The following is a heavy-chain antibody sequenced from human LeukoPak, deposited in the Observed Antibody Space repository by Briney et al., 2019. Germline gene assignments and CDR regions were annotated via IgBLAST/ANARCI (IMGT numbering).Heavy chain of an antibody. CDR3: ARAGYRSSTSCYQDY. J-gene: IGHJ4*02. D-gene: IGHD2-2*03. CDR2: IYYSGSA. CDR1: GGSISSGGYY. Sequence: SETLSLTCTVSGGSISSGGYYWSWNRQHPGKGLEWIGYIYYSGSAYYNPSLKSRVTISVDTSKNQFSLKLSFVTAADTAVYYCARAGYRSSTSCYQDYWGQGTLVTVSS. V-gene: IGHV4-31*03.